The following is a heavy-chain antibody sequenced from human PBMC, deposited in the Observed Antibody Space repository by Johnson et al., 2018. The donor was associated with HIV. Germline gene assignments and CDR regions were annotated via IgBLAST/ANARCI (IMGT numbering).Heavy chain of an antibody. CDR1: GFTFSSYD. J-gene: IGHJ3*02. V-gene: IGHV3-13*01. D-gene: IGHD2-15*01. CDR2: IGTAGDT. CDR3: ARAVCSGGRCYSHDAFDI. Sequence: VQLVESGGGLTQPGGSMRLSCAASGFTFSSYDMHWVRQATGKGLEWVSTIGTAGDTYYPGSVKGRFTVSREDAKNSLYLQMNSLRAGDTALYYCARAVCSGGRCYSHDAFDIWGQGTMVTVSS.